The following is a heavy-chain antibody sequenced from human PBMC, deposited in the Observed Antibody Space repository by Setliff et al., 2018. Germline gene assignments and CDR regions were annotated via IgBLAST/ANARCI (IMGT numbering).Heavy chain of an antibody. V-gene: IGHV4-34*01. CDR2: INHSGAT. J-gene: IGHJ5*02. CDR1: GGSFSDYY. D-gene: IGHD3-10*01. Sequence: SETLSLTCAASGGSFSDYYWTWIRQPPGKGLEWIGEINHSGATNYNSSLKSRVTISVDKSKNQFSLSLRSVTAADTAVYYCATDGPVLNGDYISWGQGTLVTVSS. CDR3: ATDGPVLNGDYIS.